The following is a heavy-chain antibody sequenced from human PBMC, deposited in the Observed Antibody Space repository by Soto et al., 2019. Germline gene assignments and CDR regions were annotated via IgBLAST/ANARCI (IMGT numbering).Heavy chain of an antibody. Sequence: EPLSLTCAVYGRSLSGYYRSWIRQPPGKGLEWIGEINHSGSTNYNSSLKSRVTISVDTSKNQFSLKLSSVTAADTAVYYCARGRRSYYYGSGSYNYFDYWGQGTLVTVSS. CDR2: INHSGST. CDR1: GRSLSGYY. J-gene: IGHJ4*02. CDR3: ARGRRSYYYGSGSYNYFDY. V-gene: IGHV4-34*01. D-gene: IGHD3-10*01.